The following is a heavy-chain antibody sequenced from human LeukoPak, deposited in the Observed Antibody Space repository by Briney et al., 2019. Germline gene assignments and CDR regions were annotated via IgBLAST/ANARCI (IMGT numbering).Heavy chain of an antibody. CDR3: ARGGQTYYDFWSGYYRLDP. CDR2: INPNSGGT. D-gene: IGHD3-3*01. Sequence: ASVKVSCKASGYTFTGYYMHWVRQAPGQGLEWMGWINPNSGGTNYAQKFQGRVTMTRDTSISTAYTELSRLRSDDTAVYYCARGGQTYYDFWSGYYRLDPWGQGTLVTVSS. V-gene: IGHV1-2*02. J-gene: IGHJ5*02. CDR1: GYTFTGYY.